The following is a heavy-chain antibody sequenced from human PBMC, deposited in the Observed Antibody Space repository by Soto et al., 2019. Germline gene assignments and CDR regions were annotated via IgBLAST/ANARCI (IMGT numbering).Heavy chain of an antibody. CDR3: AKECSAHHHFDY. CDR1: GFTFRTYA. CDR2: IASDSGYK. V-gene: IGHV3-30*18. Sequence: QVPLVESGGGVVQPGTSLRLSCAASGFTFRTYAMHWVRQAPGKGLEWVAVIASDSGYKNCTGSVTGRFTISRDNSENPLYFEMSSLRAEDTAVYYCAKECSAHHHFDYWGLGTLVTVSP. J-gene: IGHJ4*02. D-gene: IGHD6-25*01.